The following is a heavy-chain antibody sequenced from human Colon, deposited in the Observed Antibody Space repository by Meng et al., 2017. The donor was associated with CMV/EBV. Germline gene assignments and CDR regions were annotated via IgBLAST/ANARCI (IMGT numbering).Heavy chain of an antibody. V-gene: IGHV3-30*04. J-gene: IGHJ4*02. Sequence: GESLKISCAASGFTFSNSALHWVRQAPGKGLEWVALISFDGRSTYYADSVKGRFTVSRDNSKNRLFLQMNSLRLEDTAVYYCARVGDYPGGYFAYWGQGTLVTVSS. CDR1: GFTFSNSA. D-gene: IGHD4-17*01. CDR2: ISFDGRST. CDR3: ARVGDYPGGYFAY.